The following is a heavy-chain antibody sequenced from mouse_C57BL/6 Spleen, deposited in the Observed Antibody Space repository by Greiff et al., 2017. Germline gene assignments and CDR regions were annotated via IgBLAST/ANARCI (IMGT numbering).Heavy chain of an antibody. CDR3: ARGDWDYAMDY. V-gene: IGHV1-52*01. Sequence: QVQLQQPGAELVRPGSSVKLSCKASGYTFTSCWMHWVKQRPIQGLEWIGNIDPSDSETHYNQKFKDKATLTVDKSSSTAYMQLSSLTSEDSAVYYCARGDWDYAMDYWGQGTSVTVSS. CDR2: IDPSDSET. J-gene: IGHJ4*01. CDR1: GYTFTSCW. D-gene: IGHD4-1*01.